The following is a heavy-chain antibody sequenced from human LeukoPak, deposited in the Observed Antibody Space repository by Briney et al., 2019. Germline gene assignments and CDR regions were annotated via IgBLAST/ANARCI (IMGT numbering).Heavy chain of an antibody. Sequence: ASVKVSCKASGYTFTNYGISWVRQAPGQGLEWMGWISGYNGNTNYAQKSQGRVTMTTDTSTNAAHMELRSLRSDDTAVYYCARDCGYQCLSDYWGQGTLVTVSS. CDR1: GYTFTNYG. V-gene: IGHV1-18*01. D-gene: IGHD5-12*01. CDR3: ARDCGYQCLSDY. CDR2: ISGYNGNT. J-gene: IGHJ4*02.